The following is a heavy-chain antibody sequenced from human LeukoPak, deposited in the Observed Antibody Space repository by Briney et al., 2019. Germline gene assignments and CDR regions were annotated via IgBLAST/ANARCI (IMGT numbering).Heavy chain of an antibody. Sequence: GGSLRLSCADSGLTFSSYWMSWVRQAPGKGLEWVANIRPDGSEKYYVDSVKGRFTISRDNAKNSLYLQMNSLRAEDTALYYCAKDIVRRPGILFHYFDYWGQGTLVTVSS. CDR1: GLTFSSYW. CDR2: IRPDGSEK. V-gene: IGHV3-7*03. J-gene: IGHJ4*02. D-gene: IGHD3-16*02. CDR3: AKDIVRRPGILFHYFDY.